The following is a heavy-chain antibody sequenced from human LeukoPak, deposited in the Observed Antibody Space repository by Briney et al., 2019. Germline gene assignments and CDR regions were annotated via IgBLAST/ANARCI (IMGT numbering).Heavy chain of an antibody. J-gene: IGHJ6*02. V-gene: IGHV4-39*07. D-gene: IGHD3-22*01. CDR3: ARQQKYYDSSGYRSYGMDV. Sequence: PSETLSLTCTVSGGSISSSSYYWGWIRQPPGKGLEWIGSIYYSGSTYYNPSLKSRVTISVDTSKNQFSLKLSSVTAADTAVYYCARQQKYYDSSGYRSYGMDVWGQGTTVTVSS. CDR1: GGSISSSSYY. CDR2: IYYSGST.